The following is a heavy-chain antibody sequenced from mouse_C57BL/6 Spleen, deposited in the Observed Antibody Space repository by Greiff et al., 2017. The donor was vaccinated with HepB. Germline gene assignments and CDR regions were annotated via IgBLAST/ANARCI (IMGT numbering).Heavy chain of an antibody. J-gene: IGHJ4*01. CDR2: IRNKANGYTT. Sequence: EVQLQESGGGLVQPGGSLSLSCAASGFTFTDYYMSWVRQPPGKALEWLGFIRNKANGYTTEYSASVKGRFTISRDNSQSILYLQMNTLRAEDSATYYCARSATVVAHYAMDYWGQGTSVTVSS. CDR1: GFTFTDYY. D-gene: IGHD1-1*01. CDR3: ARSATVVAHYAMDY. V-gene: IGHV7-3*01.